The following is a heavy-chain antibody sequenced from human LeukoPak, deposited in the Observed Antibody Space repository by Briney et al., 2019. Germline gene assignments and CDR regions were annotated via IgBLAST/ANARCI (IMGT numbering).Heavy chain of an antibody. CDR3: ASYYSSSWYFDY. D-gene: IGHD6-13*01. CDR2: IYYSGST. J-gene: IGHJ4*02. Sequence: PSETLSLTCTVSGGSLSSSSYYWGWIRQPPGKGLEWIGSIYYSGSTYYNPSLKSRVTISVDTSKNQFSLKLSSVTAADTAVHYCASYYSSSWYFDYWGQGTLVTVSS. CDR1: GGSLSSSSYY. V-gene: IGHV4-39*07.